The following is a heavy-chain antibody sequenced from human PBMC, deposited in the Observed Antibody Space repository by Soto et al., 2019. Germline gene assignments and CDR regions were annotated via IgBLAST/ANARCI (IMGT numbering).Heavy chain of an antibody. D-gene: IGHD4-4*01. Sequence: PGGSLRLSCAASGFTFSSYGMHWVRQAPGKGLEWVAVISYDGSNKYYADSVKGRFTISRDNSKNTLYLQMNSLRAEDTAVYYCVKETTVSYYYYYGMDVWGQGTTVTVSS. CDR2: ISYDGSNK. J-gene: IGHJ6*02. CDR1: GFTFSSYG. V-gene: IGHV3-30*18. CDR3: VKETTVSYYYYYGMDV.